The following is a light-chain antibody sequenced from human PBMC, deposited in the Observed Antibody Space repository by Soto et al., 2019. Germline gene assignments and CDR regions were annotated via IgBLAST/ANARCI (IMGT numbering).Light chain of an antibody. J-gene: IGKJ1*01. V-gene: IGKV1-5*01. CDR1: QSISSW. Sequence: DIQMTQSPSTLSASVGDRVTITCRASQSISSWLAWYQQKPGKAPKLLIYDASSLQSGVPARFSGSGSGTEFTLTISSLQPEDFAVYYCHQYVSSWTFGQGTKVDIK. CDR2: DAS. CDR3: HQYVSSWT.